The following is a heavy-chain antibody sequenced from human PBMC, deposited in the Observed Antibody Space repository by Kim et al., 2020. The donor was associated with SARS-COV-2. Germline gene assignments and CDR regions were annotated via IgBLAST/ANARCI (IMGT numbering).Heavy chain of an antibody. Sequence: ERSNKYYADSNMGRFTLYRDNSKNMLDLQMNCRRAEDTAVYYCANFESWGQGTLVTVSS. V-gene: IGHV3-33*06. CDR2: ERSNK. J-gene: IGHJ4*02. CDR3: ANFES.